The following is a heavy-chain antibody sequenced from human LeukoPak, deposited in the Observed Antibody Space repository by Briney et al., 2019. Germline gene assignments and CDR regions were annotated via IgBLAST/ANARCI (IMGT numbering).Heavy chain of an antibody. V-gene: IGHV3-64*01. D-gene: IGHD6-19*01. CDR3: AKGYSSGWYNGYPFDF. CDR1: GFTFSNYA. CDR2: ISSNGGST. J-gene: IGHJ3*01. Sequence: GGSLRLSCAASGFTFSNYAMHWVRQAPGKGLEYVSAISSNGGSTYYANSVKGRFTISRDNSKNTLYLQMNSLRAEDTAFYYCAKGYSSGWYNGYPFDFWGQGTIVIVSS.